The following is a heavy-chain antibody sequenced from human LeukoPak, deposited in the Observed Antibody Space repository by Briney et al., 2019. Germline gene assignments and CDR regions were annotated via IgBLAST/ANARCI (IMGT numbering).Heavy chain of an antibody. CDR1: GGSISSGSYY. CDR3: AREGQVKGIIDY. CDR2: IYTSGST. D-gene: IGHD2-15*01. J-gene: IGHJ4*02. Sequence: SETLSLTCTVSGGSISSGSYYWSWIRQPAGKGLEWIGRIYTSGSTNYNPSLKSRVTISVDTSKNQFSLKLSSATAADTAVYYCAREGQVKGIIDYWGQGTLVTVSS. V-gene: IGHV4-61*02.